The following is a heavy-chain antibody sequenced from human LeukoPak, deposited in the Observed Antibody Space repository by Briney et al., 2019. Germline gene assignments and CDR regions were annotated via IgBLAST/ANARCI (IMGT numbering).Heavy chain of an antibody. Sequence: GGSLRLSCAASGFIFGSYAMSWVRQGPEKGLEWVSNSSPSGSATYYADSVKGRFTISRDKSKTTLHLHMNSLRDEDTALYHCTRDKSASSPREWFDPWGQGIVVTVSS. CDR1: GFIFGSYA. V-gene: IGHV3-23*01. J-gene: IGHJ5*02. D-gene: IGHD6-6*01. CDR2: SSPSGSAT. CDR3: TRDKSASSPREWFDP.